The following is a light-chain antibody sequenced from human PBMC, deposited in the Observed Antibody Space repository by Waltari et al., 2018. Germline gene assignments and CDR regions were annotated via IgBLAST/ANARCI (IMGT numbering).Light chain of an antibody. CDR3: QQTYSALCCT. Sequence: DIQMTQSPVSLSASVGDTVTITCRASHNIGTFLSWYQQRPAKAPTVTIYAASTLQRGVPSRFSGSGSGTDFTLTIFSLQPEDFATYFCQQTYSALCCTFGQGTKLEIK. CDR2: AAS. J-gene: IGKJ2*02. V-gene: IGKV1-39*01. CDR1: HNIGTF.